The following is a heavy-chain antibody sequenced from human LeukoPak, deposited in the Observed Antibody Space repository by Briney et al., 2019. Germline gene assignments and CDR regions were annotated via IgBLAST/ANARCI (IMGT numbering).Heavy chain of an antibody. J-gene: IGHJ4*02. Sequence: ASVKVSCKASGYTFTGYYMHWVRQAPGQGLEWMGWINPNSGGTNYAQKFQGRVTMTRDTSISTAYMELSSLRSEDTAVYYCARGGYYYDSSGYYNYWGQGTLVTVSS. CDR1: GYTFTGYY. CDR3: ARGGYYYDSSGYYNY. CDR2: INPNSGGT. V-gene: IGHV1-2*02. D-gene: IGHD3-22*01.